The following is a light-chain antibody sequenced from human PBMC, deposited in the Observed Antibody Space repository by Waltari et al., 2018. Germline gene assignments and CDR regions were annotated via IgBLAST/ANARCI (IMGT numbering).Light chain of an antibody. CDR1: QSLLHFSNNEFY. CDR3: QQYYSIPYT. V-gene: IGKV4-1*01. Sequence: DIVMTQSPEYLAVSLGERATINCKSSQSLLHFSNNEFYLAWYQQKPGQSPELLVHWASTRESWVPDRCSGSGSGREFTLTISSLQAEDVAVYYCQQYYSIPYTFGQGTRLEIK. J-gene: IGKJ2*01. CDR2: WAS.